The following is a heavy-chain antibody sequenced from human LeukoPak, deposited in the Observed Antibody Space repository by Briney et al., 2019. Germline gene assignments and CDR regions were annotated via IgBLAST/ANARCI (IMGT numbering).Heavy chain of an antibody. Sequence: SETLSLTCTVSGGSISSYYWSWIRQPPGKGLEWIGYIYYSGSTNYNPSLQSRVAISVDTSKNQFSLKLSSVTAADTAVYYCARGGDIAAAIFDYWGQGTLVTVSS. CDR1: GGSISSYY. CDR2: IYYSGST. J-gene: IGHJ4*02. V-gene: IGHV4-59*01. D-gene: IGHD6-13*01. CDR3: ARGGDIAAAIFDY.